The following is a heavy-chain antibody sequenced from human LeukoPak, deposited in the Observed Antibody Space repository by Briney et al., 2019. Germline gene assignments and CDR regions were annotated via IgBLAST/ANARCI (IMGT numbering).Heavy chain of an antibody. CDR2: ISYSGST. CDR3: ARLRDLYNVLDY. V-gene: IGHV4-59*08. CDR1: GDSISSYY. Sequence: SETLSLTCTVSGDSISSYYWSWIRQPPGKGLEWIGYISYSGSTNYNPSLKSRVTISVDTSKNQFSLMLTSVTAADTAVYYCARLRDLYNVLDYWGQGTLVTVSS. J-gene: IGHJ4*02. D-gene: IGHD3-16*01.